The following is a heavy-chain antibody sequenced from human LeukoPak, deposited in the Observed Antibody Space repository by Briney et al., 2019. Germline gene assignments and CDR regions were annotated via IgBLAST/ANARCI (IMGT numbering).Heavy chain of an antibody. V-gene: IGHV3-23*01. CDR1: GFTFSSYG. J-gene: IGHJ4*02. CDR2: ISGSGGST. Sequence: GGSLRLSCAASGFTFSSYGMSWVRQAPGKGLEWVSAISGSGGSTYYADSVKGRFTISRDNSKNTLYLQMNSLRAEDTAVYYCAKGFRCYDSSGLGYWGQGTLVTVSS. D-gene: IGHD3-22*01. CDR3: AKGFRCYDSSGLGY.